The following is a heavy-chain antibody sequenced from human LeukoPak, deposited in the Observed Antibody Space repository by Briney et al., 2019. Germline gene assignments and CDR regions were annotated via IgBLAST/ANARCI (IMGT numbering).Heavy chain of an antibody. Sequence: SETLSLTCAVYGGSFSGYYWSWIRQPPGKGLEWIGEINHSGSTNYNPSLKSRVTISVDTSKNQFSLKLSSVTAADTAVYYCARPYYGSGSYYFQYYYYMGVWGKGNTVTISS. J-gene: IGHJ6*03. V-gene: IGHV4-34*01. D-gene: IGHD3-10*01. CDR1: GGSFSGYY. CDR2: INHSGST. CDR3: ARPYYGSGSYYFQYYYYMGV.